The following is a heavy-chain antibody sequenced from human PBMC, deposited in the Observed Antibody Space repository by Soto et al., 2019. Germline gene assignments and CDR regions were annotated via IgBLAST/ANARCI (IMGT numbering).Heavy chain of an antibody. J-gene: IGHJ6*02. D-gene: IGHD5-12*01. Sequence: GASVKVSCKASGGTFSSYAISWVRQAPGQGLEWMGGIIPIFGTANYAQKFQGRVTITADESTSTAYMELSSLRAEDTAVYYCARGHVNSGYQQIYYYYGMDVWGQGTTVTVSS. CDR1: GGTFSSYA. CDR2: IIPIFGTA. CDR3: ARGHVNSGYQQIYYYYGMDV. V-gene: IGHV1-69*13.